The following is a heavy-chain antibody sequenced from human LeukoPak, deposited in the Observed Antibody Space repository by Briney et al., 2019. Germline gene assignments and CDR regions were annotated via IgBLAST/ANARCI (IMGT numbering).Heavy chain of an antibody. CDR1: KFTVTNNY. V-gene: IGHV3-53*01. Sequence: GGSLRLSCAASKFTVTNNYMSWVRQAPGKGLELVSLIYSGGVTYYPDSVKGRFTISTDNSENTLYLQMNSLRVDDAAVYYCAKAVSGTWDWFDPWGQGTLVTVSS. CDR3: AKAVSGTWDWFDP. CDR2: IYSGGVT. J-gene: IGHJ5*02. D-gene: IGHD6-19*01.